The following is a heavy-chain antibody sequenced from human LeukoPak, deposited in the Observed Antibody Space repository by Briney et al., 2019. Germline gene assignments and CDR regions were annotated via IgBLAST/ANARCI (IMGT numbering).Heavy chain of an antibody. Sequence: SETLSLTCTVSGGSISSHYWSWIRQPPGKGLEWIGYIYYSGSTNYNPSLKSRVTISVDTSKNQFSLKLSSVTAADTAVYYCARAPNYYGSGSYYYYYYMDVWGKGTTVTVSS. V-gene: IGHV4-59*11. CDR3: ARAPNYYGSGSYYYYYYMDV. D-gene: IGHD3-10*01. CDR2: IYYSGST. CDR1: GGSISSHY. J-gene: IGHJ6*03.